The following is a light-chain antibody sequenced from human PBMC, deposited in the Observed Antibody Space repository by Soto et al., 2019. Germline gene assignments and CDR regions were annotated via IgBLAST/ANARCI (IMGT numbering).Light chain of an antibody. V-gene: IGKV1-16*01. CDR1: HPININ. Sequence: DIQMTQSPSSLSASVGDRVTITCRASHPININLVWFQQKPGKAPKSLIYAATNLQSGVPSRFSGSGGGTDFSLTISSLQPEDVATYFCQHYQRYPPSFGGGTKLEI. CDR2: AAT. CDR3: QHYQRYPPS. J-gene: IGKJ4*01.